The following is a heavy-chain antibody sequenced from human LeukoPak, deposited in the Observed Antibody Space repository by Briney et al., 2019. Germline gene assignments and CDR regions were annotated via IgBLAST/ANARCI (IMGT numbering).Heavy chain of an antibody. V-gene: IGHV3-64*02. CDR2: ISSNGGST. CDR1: GFTFSSYA. D-gene: IGHD1-26*01. CDR3: ARSRRVGATTDYFDY. J-gene: IGHJ4*02. Sequence: GGSLRLSCAASGFTFSSYAMHWVRLAPGKGLEYVSAISSNGGSTYYADSVKGRFTISRDNSKNTLYLQMGSLRAEDMAVYYCARSRRVGATTDYFDYWGQGTLVTVSS.